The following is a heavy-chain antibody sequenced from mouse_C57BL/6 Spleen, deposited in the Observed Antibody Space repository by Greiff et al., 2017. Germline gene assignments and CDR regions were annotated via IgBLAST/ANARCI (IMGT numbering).Heavy chain of an antibody. CDR1: GFTFSSYA. Sequence: DVKLVESGGGLVKPGGSLKLSCAASGFTFSSYAMSWVRQTPVKRLEWVATISDGGSYTYYPDNVKGRFTISRDNAKNNLYLQMSHLKSEDTAMYYCARDRDYCNAMDYWGQGTSVTVSS. V-gene: IGHV5-4*01. CDR2: ISDGGSYT. D-gene: IGHD1-1*01. CDR3: ARDRDYCNAMDY. J-gene: IGHJ4*01.